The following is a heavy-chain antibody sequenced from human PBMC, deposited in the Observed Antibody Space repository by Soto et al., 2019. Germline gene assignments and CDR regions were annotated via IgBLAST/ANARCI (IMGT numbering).Heavy chain of an antibody. Sequence: EVQLLESGGGLVQPGGSLRLSCVASGFTFTSYAMTWVRQLPGKGLEWVSSVTNTGGITHYANFVKGRFTIARDNSKNTVYLQMNSLRAEDTAIYYCAKIYRSCTYSNCCSRSPADSWGQGTLVTVSA. CDR2: VTNTGGIT. V-gene: IGHV3-23*01. CDR1: GFTFTSYA. D-gene: IGHD2-2*01. J-gene: IGHJ5*01. CDR3: AKIYRSCTYSNCCSRSPADS.